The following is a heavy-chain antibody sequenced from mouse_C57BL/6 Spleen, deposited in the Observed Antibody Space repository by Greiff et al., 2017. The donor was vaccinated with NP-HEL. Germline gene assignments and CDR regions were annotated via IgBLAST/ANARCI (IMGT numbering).Heavy chain of an antibody. D-gene: IGHD2-3*01. CDR1: GYTFTSYW. CDR3: ARAYDTGAMDY. Sequence: QVQLQQPGAELVMPGASVKLSCKASGYTFTSYWMHWVKQRPGQGLEWIGEIDPSDSYTNYNQKFKGKSTLTVDKSSSTAYMQLSSLTSEDSAVYYCARAYDTGAMDYWGQGTSVTVSS. V-gene: IGHV1-69*01. J-gene: IGHJ4*01. CDR2: IDPSDSYT.